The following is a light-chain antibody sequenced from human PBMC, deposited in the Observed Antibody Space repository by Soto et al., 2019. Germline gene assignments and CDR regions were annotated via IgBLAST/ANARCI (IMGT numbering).Light chain of an antibody. CDR2: GAS. Sequence: EIVLTQSPGTLSLSPGERATLSGRASQSVSNNYLAWYQQKPGQAPRLLVYGASSRAGDVPDRFSGSGSGTDFTLTISRLEPEDFAVYYCQQSGSSPPTWAFGQGTKVDIK. J-gene: IGKJ1*01. V-gene: IGKV3-20*01. CDR3: QQSGSSPPTWA. CDR1: QSVSNNY.